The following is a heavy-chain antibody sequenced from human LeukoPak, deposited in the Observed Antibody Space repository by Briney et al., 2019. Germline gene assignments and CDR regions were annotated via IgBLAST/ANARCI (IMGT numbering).Heavy chain of an antibody. J-gene: IGHJ4*02. D-gene: IGHD3-22*01. V-gene: IGHV1-69*04. CDR3: AVKGAQRITMIVVDY. Sequence: SVKVSCKASGGTFSSYAISWARQAPGQGLEWMGRIIPILGIANYAQKFQGRVTITADKSTSTAYMELSSLRSEDTAVYYCAVKGAQRITMIVVDYWGQGTLVTVSS. CDR2: IIPILGIA. CDR1: GGTFSSYA.